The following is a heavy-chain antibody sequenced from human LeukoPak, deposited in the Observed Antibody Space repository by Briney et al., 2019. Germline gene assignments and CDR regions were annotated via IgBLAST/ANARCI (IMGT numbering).Heavy chain of an antibody. CDR3: AKSWNYYDSSGDDALDI. CDR1: GFTVSSNY. V-gene: IGHV3-23*01. J-gene: IGHJ3*02. Sequence: SGGSLRLSCAASGFTVSSNYMSWVRQAPGKGLEWVSGISGSGISTYYADSVKGRFTISRDNSKNTLYLQMNSLRVEDTAVYYCAKSWNYYDSSGDDALDIWGQGTMVTVSS. D-gene: IGHD3-22*01. CDR2: ISGSGIST.